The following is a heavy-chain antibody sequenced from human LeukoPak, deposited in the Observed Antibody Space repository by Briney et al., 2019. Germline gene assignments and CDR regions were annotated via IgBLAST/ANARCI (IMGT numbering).Heavy chain of an antibody. D-gene: IGHD6-6*01. J-gene: IGHJ6*03. V-gene: IGHV4-61*02. Sequence: SQTLSLTCTVSGGSISSGSYYWSWIRQPAGKGLEWIGRIYTSGSTNYNPSLKSRVTISVDTSKNQFSLKLSSVTAADTAVYYCARRGYSSSSPRYYYYMDAWGKGTTVTVSS. CDR2: IYTSGST. CDR3: ARRGYSSSSPRYYYYMDA. CDR1: GGSISSGSYY.